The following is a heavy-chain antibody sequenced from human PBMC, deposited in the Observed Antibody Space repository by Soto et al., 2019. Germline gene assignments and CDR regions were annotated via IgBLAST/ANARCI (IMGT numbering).Heavy chain of an antibody. J-gene: IGHJ6*03. Sequence: SETLSLTCTVSGGSISSSSYYWGWIRQPPGKGLEWIGSIYYSGSTYYNPSLKSRVTISVDTSKNQFSLKLSSVTAADTAVYYCARHNGGWYFSYYYYYYMDVWGKGATVTVSS. CDR3: ARHNGGWYFSYYYYYYMDV. V-gene: IGHV4-39*01. CDR2: IYYSGST. D-gene: IGHD6-19*01. CDR1: GGSISSSSYY.